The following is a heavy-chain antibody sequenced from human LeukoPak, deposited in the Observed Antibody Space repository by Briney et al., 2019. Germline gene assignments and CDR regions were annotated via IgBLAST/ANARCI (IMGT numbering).Heavy chain of an antibody. J-gene: IGHJ4*02. D-gene: IGHD6-13*01. CDR1: GFTFSGHS. Sequence: GGSLRLSCAASGFTFSGHSMTWVRQAPGKGLEWVANINLDGRERFYVDFVKGRFTNSRDNAENSMYLQMNSLRAEDTAVYYCGRVIAGAIDYWGQGTLVTVSS. V-gene: IGHV3-7*01. CDR3: GRVIAGAIDY. CDR2: INLDGRER.